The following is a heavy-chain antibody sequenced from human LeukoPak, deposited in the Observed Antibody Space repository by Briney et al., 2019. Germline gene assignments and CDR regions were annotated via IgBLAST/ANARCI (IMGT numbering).Heavy chain of an antibody. D-gene: IGHD3-3*01. CDR3: AREGYEDAFDI. V-gene: IGHV3-53*01. CDR1: GFTVSSNY. CDR2: IYSLGST. J-gene: IGHJ3*02. Sequence: GGSLRLSCAASGFTVSSNYMSWVRQAPGKGLEWVSVIYSLGSTYYADSVKGRFTISRDNAKNTLYLQMNSLRAEDTAVYYCAREGYEDAFDIWGQGTMVTVSS.